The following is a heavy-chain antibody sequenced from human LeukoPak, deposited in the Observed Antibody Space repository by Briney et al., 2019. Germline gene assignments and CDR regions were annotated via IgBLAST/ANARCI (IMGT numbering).Heavy chain of an antibody. V-gene: IGHV3-53*01. D-gene: IGHD3-10*01. CDR1: GFTVSSNY. Sequence: GGSLRLSCAASGFTVSSNYMSWVRQAPGKGLEWVSVIYSGGSTYYADSVKGRFTISRDNSKNTLYLQMNSLRAEDTAVYYCAKEGGPYGSGSYLTYWGQGTLVTVSS. CDR3: AKEGGPYGSGSYLTY. CDR2: IYSGGST. J-gene: IGHJ4*02.